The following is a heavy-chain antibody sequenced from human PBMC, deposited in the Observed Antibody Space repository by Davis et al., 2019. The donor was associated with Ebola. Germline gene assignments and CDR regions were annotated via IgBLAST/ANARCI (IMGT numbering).Heavy chain of an antibody. J-gene: IGHJ6*02. CDR1: GFTVSSNY. CDR3: ARYYDSGMDV. CDR2: IYSGGST. Sequence: GESLKISCAASGFTVSSNYMSWVRQAPGKGLEWVSVIYSGGSTYYADSVKGRFTISRDNSKNTLYLQMNSLRAEDTAVYYCARYYDSGMDVWGQGTTVTVSS. V-gene: IGHV3-53*01.